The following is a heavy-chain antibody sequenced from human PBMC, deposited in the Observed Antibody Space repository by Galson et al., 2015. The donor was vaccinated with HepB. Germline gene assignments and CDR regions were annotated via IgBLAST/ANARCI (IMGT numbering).Heavy chain of an antibody. V-gene: IGHV3-7*01. CDR2: IKQDGSEK. CDR3: AANSGGSKTDY. CDR1: GFTFSEHW. J-gene: IGHJ4*02. Sequence: SLRLSCAASGFTFSEHWMFWVRQAPGKGLEWVANIKQDGSEKYYVDSVKGRFTISRDNAENSLYLQMNSLRAEDTAVYYCAANSGGSKTDYWGQGTLVTVSS. D-gene: IGHD2-15*01.